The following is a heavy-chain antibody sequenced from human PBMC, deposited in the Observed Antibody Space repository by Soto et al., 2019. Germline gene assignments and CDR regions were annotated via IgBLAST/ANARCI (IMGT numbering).Heavy chain of an antibody. CDR3: AHLKTSGYYFDF. CDR2: VYWNDDK. CDR1: WFPLRTTKLG. Sequence: SGPTLVHPTQRLTFTCTLPWFPLRTTKLGVAWIRQPPGKALEWLAHVYWNDDKYYSLSLKSRLTISKDTSKSQVVLTMTNMDPVDSATYYCAHLKTSGYYFDFWGPRDMVTGS. J-gene: IGHJ4*02. D-gene: IGHD1-1*01. V-gene: IGHV2-5*01.